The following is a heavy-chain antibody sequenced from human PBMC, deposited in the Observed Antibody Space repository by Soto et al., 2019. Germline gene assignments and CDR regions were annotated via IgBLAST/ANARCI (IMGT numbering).Heavy chain of an antibody. Sequence: QVQLVESGGGVVQPGRSLRLSCAASGFTFSSYGMHWVRQAPGKGLEWVAVISYDGSNKYYADSVKGRFTISRDNSKNTLSLKMNSLRAEATAVYYCAKILQLGDYAYYYYGMDVWGQGTTVTVSS. CDR3: AKILQLGDYAYYYYGMDV. J-gene: IGHJ6*02. V-gene: IGHV3-30*18. CDR1: GFTFSSYG. CDR2: ISYDGSNK. D-gene: IGHD4-17*01.